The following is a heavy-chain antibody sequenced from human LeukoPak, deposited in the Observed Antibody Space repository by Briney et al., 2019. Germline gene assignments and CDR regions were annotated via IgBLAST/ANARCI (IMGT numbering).Heavy chain of an antibody. CDR1: GYTFTGYY. CDR2: INPNSGGT. D-gene: IGHD1-26*01. J-gene: IGHJ3*02. V-gene: IGHV1-2*04. CDR3: ARDRGNSGSYGGPHDAFDI. Sequence: ASVKVSCKASGYTFTGYYMHWVRQAPGQGLEWMGWINPNSGGTNYAQKFQGWVTMTRDTSISTAYMELSRLRSDDTAVYYCARDRGNSGSYGGPHDAFDIWGQGTMVTVSS.